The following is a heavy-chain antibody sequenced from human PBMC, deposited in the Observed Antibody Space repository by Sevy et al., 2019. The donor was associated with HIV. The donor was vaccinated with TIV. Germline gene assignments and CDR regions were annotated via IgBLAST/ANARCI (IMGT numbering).Heavy chain of an antibody. CDR1: GFPFNYYA. V-gene: IGHV3-23*01. CDR2: IGGGDT. D-gene: IGHD2-21*01. Sequence: GGSLRLSCVASGFPFNYYAMSWVRQAPGKGLEWVSTIGGGDTYYADSVKGRFTISRDDSKSAVYLQMNSLRADDTAVSYCAKDGVSRNKLWDWFDPWGQGTLVTVSS. CDR3: AKDGVSRNKLWDWFDP. J-gene: IGHJ5*02.